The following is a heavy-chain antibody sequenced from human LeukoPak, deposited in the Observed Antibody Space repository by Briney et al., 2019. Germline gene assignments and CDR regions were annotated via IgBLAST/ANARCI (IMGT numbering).Heavy chain of an antibody. Sequence: PSETLSLTCAVSGGSISSGGYSWSWIRQPPGTGLEWIGYIYHSGSTYYNPSLKSRVTISVDRSKNQFSLKLSSVTAADTAVYYCARVGSTDWFDPWGQGTLVTVSS. V-gene: IGHV4-30-2*01. CDR1: GGSISSGGYS. D-gene: IGHD3-16*01. CDR3: ARVGSTDWFDP. CDR2: IYHSGST. J-gene: IGHJ5*02.